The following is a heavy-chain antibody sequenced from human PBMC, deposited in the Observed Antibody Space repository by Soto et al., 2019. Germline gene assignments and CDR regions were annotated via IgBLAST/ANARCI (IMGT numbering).Heavy chain of an antibody. D-gene: IGHD4-17*01. J-gene: IGHJ6*02. CDR2: ISYDGSNK. V-gene: IGHV3-30*18. CDR1: GFTFSTYG. Sequence: QVQLVESGGGVVQPGGSLRLSCGASGFTFSTYGMYWVRQAPGKGLDWVAVISYDGSNKYYADSVKGRFTISRDNSKNTLNLHMNRLRADDTAVYYCAKDFSANYGGIFDRYYNYYGMDVWGQGTTVTVSS. CDR3: AKDFSANYGGIFDRYYNYYGMDV.